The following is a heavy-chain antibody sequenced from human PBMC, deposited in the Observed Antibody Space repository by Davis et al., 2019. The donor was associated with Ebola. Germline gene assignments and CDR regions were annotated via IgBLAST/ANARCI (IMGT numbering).Heavy chain of an antibody. V-gene: IGHV1-69*13. J-gene: IGHJ5*02. D-gene: IGHD3-22*01. Sequence: SVKVSCKASGGTFSSYAISWVRQAPGQGLEWMGGIIPIFGTANYAQKFQGRVTITADESTSTAYMELSSLRSEDTAVYYCARTYYYDSSGSYNWFDPWGQGTLVTVSS. CDR1: GGTFSSYA. CDR3: ARTYYYDSSGSYNWFDP. CDR2: IIPIFGTA.